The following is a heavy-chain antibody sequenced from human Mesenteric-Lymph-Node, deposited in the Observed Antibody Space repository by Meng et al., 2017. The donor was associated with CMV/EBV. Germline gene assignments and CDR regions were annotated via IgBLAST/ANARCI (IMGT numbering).Heavy chain of an antibody. CDR1: TFSSNA. V-gene: IGHV3-23*01. CDR2: TSGSGGST. Sequence: TFSSNAMSWVRQAPGKGLEWVSSTSGSGGSTYYADSVKGRFTISRDNSKNTLYLQMNSLRAEDTAVYYCARGGPLSTSYYYYYGMDVWGQGTMVTVSS. D-gene: IGHD5/OR15-5a*01. J-gene: IGHJ6*02. CDR3: ARGGPLSTSYYYYYGMDV.